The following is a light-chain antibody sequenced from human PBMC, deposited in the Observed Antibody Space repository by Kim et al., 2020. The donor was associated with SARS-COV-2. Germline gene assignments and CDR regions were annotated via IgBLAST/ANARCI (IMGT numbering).Light chain of an antibody. Sequence: DIQMTQSPSSLSASVGDRVTITCRTTQSISSHLNWYQQKPGRAPKLLISAASTLQGGVPSRFSGSGSETDFTLTISSLQPGDFAADFCQQSYITPFTFGPGTKVHIK. CDR3: QQSYITPFT. V-gene: IGKV1-39*01. CDR1: QSISSH. CDR2: AAS. J-gene: IGKJ3*01.